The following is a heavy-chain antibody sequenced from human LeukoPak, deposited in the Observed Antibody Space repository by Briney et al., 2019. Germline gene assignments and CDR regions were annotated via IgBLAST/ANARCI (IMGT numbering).Heavy chain of an antibody. CDR1: GFTFTNAW. CDR2: IKSKTGGGTT. V-gene: IGHV3-15*01. J-gene: IGHJ5*02. CDR3: STATFT. Sequence: PGGSLRLSCTASGFTFTNAWMSWVRQAPGKGLEWVGRIKSKTGGGTTDYAAPVKGRFTISRDDSKNTLYLQMNSLKTEDTAVYYCSTATFTWGQGTLVTVSS.